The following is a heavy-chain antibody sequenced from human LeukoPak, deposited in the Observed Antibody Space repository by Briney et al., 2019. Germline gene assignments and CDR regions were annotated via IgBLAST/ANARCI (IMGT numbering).Heavy chain of an antibody. CDR1: GFTFSSYA. J-gene: IGHJ6*02. CDR3: ATSREGLTYYYYGMDV. V-gene: IGHV3-23*01. CDR2: ISGSGGST. Sequence: PGRSLRLSCAASGFTFSSYAMSWVRQAPGKGLEWVSAISGSGGSTYYADSVKGRFTISRDNSKNTLYLQMNSLRAEDTAVYYCATSREGLTYYYYGMDVWGQGTTVTVSS.